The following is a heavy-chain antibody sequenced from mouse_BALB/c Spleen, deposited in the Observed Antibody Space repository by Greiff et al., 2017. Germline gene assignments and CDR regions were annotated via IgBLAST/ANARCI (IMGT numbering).Heavy chain of an antibody. D-gene: IGHD2-4*01. J-gene: IGHJ4*01. CDR3: AREPLYYDYEMDY. Sequence: EVKVEESGGGLVQPGGSLKLSCAASGFTFSSYGMSWVRQTPDKRLELVATINSNGGSTYYPDSVKGRFTISRDNAKNTLYLQMSSLKSEDTAMYYCAREPLYYDYEMDYWGQGTSVTVSS. CDR2: INSNGGST. CDR1: GFTFSSYG. V-gene: IGHV5-6-3*01.